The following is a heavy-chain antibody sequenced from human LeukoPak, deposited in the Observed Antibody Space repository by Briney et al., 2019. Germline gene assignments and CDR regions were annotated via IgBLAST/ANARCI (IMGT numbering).Heavy chain of an antibody. Sequence: GGSLRLSCAASGFTFSSYEMNWVRQASGKGLEWVSYISTSGSTIDYADSVKGRFTISRDNAENSLYLQVNSLRAEDTAVYYCARGSAADYYFDYWGQGTLVTVSS. J-gene: IGHJ4*02. CDR1: GFTFSSYE. D-gene: IGHD6-13*01. CDR3: ARGSAADYYFDY. V-gene: IGHV3-48*03. CDR2: ISTSGSTI.